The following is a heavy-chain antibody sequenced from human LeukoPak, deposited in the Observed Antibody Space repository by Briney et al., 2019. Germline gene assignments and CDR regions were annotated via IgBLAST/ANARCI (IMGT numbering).Heavy chain of an antibody. CDR2: IFYSGGA. Sequence: SETLSLTCTVSGGSVSSYYWSWIRQPPGKGLEWIGYIFYSGGANYNPSLKSRVTMSVDTSKNQFSLKLSSMSAADTAVYYCARAVPVRGGYTFDYWGQGTLVTVSS. V-gene: IGHV4-59*02. CDR1: GGSVSSYY. J-gene: IGHJ4*02. CDR3: ARAVPVRGGYTFDY. D-gene: IGHD5-24*01.